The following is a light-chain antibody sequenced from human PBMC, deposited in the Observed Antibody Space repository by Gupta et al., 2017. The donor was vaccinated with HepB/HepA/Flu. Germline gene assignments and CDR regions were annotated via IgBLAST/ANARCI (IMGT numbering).Light chain of an antibody. CDR3: QQDDSYPLT. CDR2: DAS. Sequence: ANLMTQSPSSFSASTGDRVTITCRASQGISSYLAWYQQKPGKAPKLLIYDASTLQSGVPSRFSGSGSGTDFTLTISSLQSEDFATYYCQQDDSYPLTFGGGTKVEIK. CDR1: QGISSY. V-gene: IGKV1-8*01. J-gene: IGKJ4*01.